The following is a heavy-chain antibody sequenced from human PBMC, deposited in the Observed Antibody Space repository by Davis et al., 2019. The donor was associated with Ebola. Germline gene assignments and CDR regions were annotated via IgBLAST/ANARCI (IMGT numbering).Heavy chain of an antibody. D-gene: IGHD6-6*01. CDR1: GYTFTSSY. Sequence: ASVTVSCQASGYTFTSSYTHWVRQAPGQGPEWMGIINPSGGSTSYAQKFQGRVTMTRDTSTGTVYMELSSLRSEDTAVYYCARDGAAARLYYYGMDVWGKGTTVTVSS. CDR2: INPSGGST. CDR3: ARDGAAARLYYYGMDV. J-gene: IGHJ6*04. V-gene: IGHV1-46*01.